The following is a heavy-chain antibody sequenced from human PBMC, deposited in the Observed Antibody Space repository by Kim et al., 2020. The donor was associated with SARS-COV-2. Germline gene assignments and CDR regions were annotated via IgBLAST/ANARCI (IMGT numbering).Heavy chain of an antibody. CDR3: AILPDGIVVVPAAKFDP. V-gene: IGHV1-69*13. CDR2: IIPIFGTA. CDR1: GGTFSSYA. D-gene: IGHD2-2*01. Sequence: SVKVSCKASGGTFSSYAISWVRQAPGHGLEWMGGIIPIFGTANYAQKFQGRVTITADESTSTAYMELSSLRSEDTAVYYCAILPDGIVVVPAAKFDPWGQGTLVTVSS. J-gene: IGHJ5*02.